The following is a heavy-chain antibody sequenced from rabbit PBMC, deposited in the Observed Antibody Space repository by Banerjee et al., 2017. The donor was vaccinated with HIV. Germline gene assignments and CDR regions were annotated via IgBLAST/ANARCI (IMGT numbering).Heavy chain of an antibody. V-gene: IGHV1S45*01. J-gene: IGHJ4*01. D-gene: IGHD3-1*01. CDR2: IYTGDGST. CDR1: GFSFSSGYW. CDR3: VRMGAWNDAINL. Sequence: EESGGGLVQPEGSLTLTCKASGFSFSSGYWISWVRQAPGKGLEWIGCIYTGDGSTYYASWVNGRFTISKTSSTTVTLQMTSLTAADTANYLCVRMGAWNDAINLWGPGTLVTVS.